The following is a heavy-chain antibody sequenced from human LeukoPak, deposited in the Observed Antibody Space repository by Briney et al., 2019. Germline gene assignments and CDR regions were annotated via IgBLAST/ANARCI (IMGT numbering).Heavy chain of an antibody. CDR3: ARRYYGSGSYRLRYFDL. V-gene: IGHV4-34*01. D-gene: IGHD3-10*01. CDR2: INHSGST. Sequence: PSETLSLTCAGYGGSFSGYYWSWIRQPPGKGLEWIGEINHSGSTNYNPSLNSRVTISVDTSKNQFTLKLSSVTAADTAVYYCARRYYGSGSYRLRYFDLWGRGTLVTVSS. CDR1: GGSFSGYY. J-gene: IGHJ2*01.